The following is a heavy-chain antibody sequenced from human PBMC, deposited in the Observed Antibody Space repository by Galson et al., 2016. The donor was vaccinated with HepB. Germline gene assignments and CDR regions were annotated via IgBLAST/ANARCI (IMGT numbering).Heavy chain of an antibody. CDR2: ISGSGGST. CDR3: AKDLGFLEWLFFDSYYYYGMDV. CDR1: GFTFSSYA. J-gene: IGHJ6*02. V-gene: IGHV3-23*01. Sequence: SLRLSCAASGFTFSSYAMSWVRQAPGKGLEWVSAISGSGGSTYYADPVKGRFTISRDNSKNTLYLQMNSLRAQDTAVYYGAKDLGFLEWLFFDSYYYYGMDVWGQGTTVTVSS. D-gene: IGHD3-3*01.